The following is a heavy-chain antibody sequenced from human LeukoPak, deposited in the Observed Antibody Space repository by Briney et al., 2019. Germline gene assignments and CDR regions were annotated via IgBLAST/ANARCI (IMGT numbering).Heavy chain of an antibody. D-gene: IGHD1-7*01. CDR3: ARLGITGTTPYYFDY. J-gene: IGHJ4*02. Sequence: SETLSLTCAVSGGSISSSNWWSCVRQPPGKGLEWIGEIYHSGSTNYNSSLKSRVTISVDKSKNQFSLKLSSVTAADTAVYYCARLGITGTTPYYFDYWGQGTLVTVSS. CDR2: IYHSGST. V-gene: IGHV4-4*02. CDR1: GGSISSSNW.